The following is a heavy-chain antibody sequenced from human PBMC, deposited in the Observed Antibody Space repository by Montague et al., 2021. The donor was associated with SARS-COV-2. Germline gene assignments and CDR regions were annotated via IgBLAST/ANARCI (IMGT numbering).Heavy chain of an antibody. Sequence: SLSLSWAASGFNFTHYAMYWVRQAPGKGLDWVATISYDGTKTYYTDSVKGRFTISGDNSKDTLHLQLSSLGLDDTAIYYCARGGRYFDWLLLPYWGQGALVTVSS. V-gene: IGHV3-30*04. CDR2: ISYDGTKT. CDR1: GFNFTHYA. J-gene: IGHJ4*02. CDR3: ARGGRYFDWLLLPY. D-gene: IGHD3-9*01.